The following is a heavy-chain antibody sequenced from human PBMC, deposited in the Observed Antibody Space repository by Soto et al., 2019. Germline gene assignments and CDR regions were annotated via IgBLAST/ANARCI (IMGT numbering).Heavy chain of an antibody. CDR2: IYYSGST. CDR1: GGSISSYY. V-gene: IGHV4-59*08. J-gene: IGHJ4*02. D-gene: IGHD3-16*02. CDR3: ARLFIPGAFFDY. Sequence: SATLSLTCTVSGGSISSYYWSWIRQPPGKGLEWIGYIYYSGSTNYNPSLKSRVTISVDTSKNQFSLKLSSVTAADTAVYYCARLFIPGAFFDYWGQGTLVTVSS.